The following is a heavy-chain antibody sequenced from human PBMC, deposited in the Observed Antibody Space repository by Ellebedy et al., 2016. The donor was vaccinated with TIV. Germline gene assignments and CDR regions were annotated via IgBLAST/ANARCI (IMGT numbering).Heavy chain of an antibody. CDR2: LRYSAGT. CDR1: GGSLSSGDYY. D-gene: IGHD2-15*01. J-gene: IGHJ4*02. V-gene: IGHV4-30-4*01. Sequence: MPSETLSLTCTVSGGSLSSGDYYWTWIRQSPGKGLAWIGYLRYSAGTSHNPSLKSRVTISGDPSKNQFSLSLTSVTAADTAVYYCATGACSGGSCFSDHWGQGTLVTVSS. CDR3: ATGACSGGSCFSDH.